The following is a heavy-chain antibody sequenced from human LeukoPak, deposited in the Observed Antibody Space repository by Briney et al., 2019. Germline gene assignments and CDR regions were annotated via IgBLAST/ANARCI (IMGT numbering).Heavy chain of an antibody. D-gene: IGHD6-19*01. J-gene: IGHJ4*02. Sequence: GGSRRLSCAASGFTFSSYSMNWVRQAPGKGLEWVSSISSSSSYIYYADSVKGRFTISRDNAKNSLYLQMNSLRAEDTAVYYCARALAVAGTSSWGQGTLVTVSS. CDR2: ISSSSSYI. V-gene: IGHV3-21*01. CDR3: ARALAVAGTSS. CDR1: GFTFSSYS.